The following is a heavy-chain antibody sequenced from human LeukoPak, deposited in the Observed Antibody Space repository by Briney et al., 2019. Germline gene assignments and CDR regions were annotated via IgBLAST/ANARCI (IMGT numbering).Heavy chain of an antibody. D-gene: IGHD3-9*01. CDR1: GFTFSSYA. J-gene: IGHJ4*02. V-gene: IGHV3-23*01. CDR2: ISGSGGST. CDR3: AKGRFSGILTGYNPLDY. Sequence: GGSLRLSCAASGFTFSSYAMSWVRQAPGKGLELVSAISGSGGSTYYADSVKGRFTISRENSKNTLYLQMNSLRAEDTAVYYCAKGRFSGILTGYNPLDYWGQGTLVTVSS.